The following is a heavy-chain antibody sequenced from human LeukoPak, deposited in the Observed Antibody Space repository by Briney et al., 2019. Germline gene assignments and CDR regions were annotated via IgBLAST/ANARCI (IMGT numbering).Heavy chain of an antibody. J-gene: IGHJ4*02. CDR2: INQSGST. CDR3: ASLTASYDWLLQY. Sequence: PSQTLSLTCAVYGGSFSGYYWSWIRQPPGKGLEWIGEINQSGSTNYNPSLKSRVTISVDTSKNQFSLKLSSVTAADTAVYYCASLTASYDWLLQYWGQGTLVTVSS. V-gene: IGHV4-34*01. D-gene: IGHD3-9*01. CDR1: GGSFSGYY.